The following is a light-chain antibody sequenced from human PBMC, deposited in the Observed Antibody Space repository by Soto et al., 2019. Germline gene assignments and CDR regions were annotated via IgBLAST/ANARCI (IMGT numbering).Light chain of an antibody. CDR2: TAS. J-gene: IGKJ5*01. CDR1: QGIGGW. CDR3: QKYNTAPYT. V-gene: IGKV1-12*01. Sequence: DIQMTQSPSSVSASVVDTVTISCRACQGIGGWLAWYQQKPGKAPKLLIYTASSLQSGVPSRFSGSGSGTDFTLTISSLQPEDAATYYCQKYNTAPYTFGQGTRLEIK.